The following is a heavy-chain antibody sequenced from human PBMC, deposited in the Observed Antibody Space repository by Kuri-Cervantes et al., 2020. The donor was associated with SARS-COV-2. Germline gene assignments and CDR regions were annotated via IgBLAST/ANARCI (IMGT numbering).Heavy chain of an antibody. CDR2: IMPIVGMI. Sequence: SVKVSCKASGGTFTKEGFSWVRQVPGQGLEWMGRIMPIVGMIKYAQKLQNRMTMIADKSTSTVYMELSSLRSEDTAVYYCASDIVVVPAARQEADYWGQGTLVTVSS. J-gene: IGHJ4*02. D-gene: IGHD2-2*01. CDR1: GGTFTKEG. V-gene: IGHV1-69*04. CDR3: ASDIVVVPAARQEADY.